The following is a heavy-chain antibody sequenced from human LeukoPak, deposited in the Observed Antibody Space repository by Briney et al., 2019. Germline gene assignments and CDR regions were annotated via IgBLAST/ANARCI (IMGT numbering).Heavy chain of an antibody. CDR3: ARGGGLDV. V-gene: IGHV3-7*03. CDR1: GFTFSSYW. D-gene: IGHD3-16*01. Sequence: GGSLRLSCAASGFTFSSYWMNWARQAPGKGLEWVASINHNGNVNYYVDSVKGRFTIARDNAKNSLYLQMSNLRAEDTAVYFCARGGGLDVWGQGATVTVSS. J-gene: IGHJ6*02. CDR2: INHNGNVN.